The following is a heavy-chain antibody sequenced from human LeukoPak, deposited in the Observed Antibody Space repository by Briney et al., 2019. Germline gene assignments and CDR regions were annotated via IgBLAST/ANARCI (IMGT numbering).Heavy chain of an antibody. CDR2: IYHSGST. D-gene: IGHD1-26*01. V-gene: IGHV4-38-2*02. Sequence: ASETLSLTCIVSGYSISSDYYWGWIRQPPGKGLEWIGNIYHSGSTNYNPSLKSRVTISVDKSKNQFSLKLSSVTAADTAVYYCARDLYSGNALDYWGQGTLVTVSS. CDR3: ARDLYSGNALDY. J-gene: IGHJ4*02. CDR1: GYSISSDYY.